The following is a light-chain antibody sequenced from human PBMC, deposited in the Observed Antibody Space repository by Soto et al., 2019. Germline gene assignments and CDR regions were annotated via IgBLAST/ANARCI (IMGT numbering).Light chain of an antibody. V-gene: IGKV3-15*01. CDR3: QQYNSWPWT. Sequence: EIVLTQSPATLSLSPGERATLSCRASQSVGINLAWYQQNPGQAPRLLIYGASTRATGIPARFSGSGSGTEFTLTISSLQSEDFALYYCQQYNSWPWTFGQGTKVEIK. CDR1: QSVGIN. CDR2: GAS. J-gene: IGKJ1*01.